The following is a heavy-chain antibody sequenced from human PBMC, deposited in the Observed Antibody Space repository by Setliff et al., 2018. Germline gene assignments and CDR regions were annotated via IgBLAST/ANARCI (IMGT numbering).Heavy chain of an antibody. D-gene: IGHD2-15*01. J-gene: IGHJ4*01. Sequence: ASETLSLTCTVSGGSISIMSYYWGWIRQPPGKGLEWIGSIYHSGSSYYNSSLRSRVTISVDTSKNQFSLILRSVTASDTAVYYCARVRMRGRCSCSSCTYDHFDIWGPGTTVTVSS. CDR1: GGSISIMSYY. V-gene: IGHV4-39*07. CDR2: IYHSGSS. CDR3: ARVRMRGRCSCSSCTYDHFDI.